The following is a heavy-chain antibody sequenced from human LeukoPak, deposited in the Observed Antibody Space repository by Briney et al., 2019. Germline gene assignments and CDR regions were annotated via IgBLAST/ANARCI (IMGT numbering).Heavy chain of an antibody. CDR1: GFKFNSLC. V-gene: IGHV5-51*01. CDR2: IYPGESGT. J-gene: IGHJ1*01. CDR3: AVPPIRWDHGP. D-gene: IGHD1-26*01. Sequence: SGFKFNSLCIGGVRNITRKGLEWMGSIYPGESGTRYSPSFQGQVTLSADKSLSAAYLQWSSLKASDTAMYYCAVPPIRWDHGPWGQGTMVTVSS.